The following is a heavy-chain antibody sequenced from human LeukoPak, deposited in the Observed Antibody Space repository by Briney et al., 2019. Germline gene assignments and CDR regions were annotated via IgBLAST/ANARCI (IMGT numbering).Heavy chain of an antibody. D-gene: IGHD2-2*01. CDR1: GGSISSGDYY. J-gene: IGHJ5*02. CDR2: IYYSGST. V-gene: IGHV4-30-4*01. CDR3: NRVVAAAMHLDWFDP. Sequence: SETLSLACTVSGGSISSGDYYWSWIRQPPGKGLEWIGYIYYSGSTYYNPSLKSRVTISVDTSKNQFSLKLSSVTAADTAVYYCNRVVAAAMHLDWFDPWGQGTLVTASS.